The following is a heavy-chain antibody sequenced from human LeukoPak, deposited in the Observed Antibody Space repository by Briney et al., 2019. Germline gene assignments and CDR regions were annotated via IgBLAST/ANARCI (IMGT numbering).Heavy chain of an antibody. CDR1: GGTFSSYA. Sequence: SVKVSFTASGGTFSSYAISWVRQAPGQGLEWMGGIIPIFGTANYAQKFQGRVTITADESTSTAYMELSSLRSEDTAVYYCARAPVPYYYYYGMDVWGQGTTVTVSS. CDR3: ARAPVPYYYYYGMDV. V-gene: IGHV1-69*13. J-gene: IGHJ6*02. CDR2: IIPIFGTA.